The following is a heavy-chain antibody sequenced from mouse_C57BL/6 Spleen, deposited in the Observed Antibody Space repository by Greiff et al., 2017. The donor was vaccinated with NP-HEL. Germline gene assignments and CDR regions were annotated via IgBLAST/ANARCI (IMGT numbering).Heavy chain of an antibody. CDR3: ARSLNSPITTVVVPF. J-gene: IGHJ1*03. CDR2: IHPNSGST. CDR1: GYTFTSYW. Sequence: QVQLKQSGAELVKPGASVKLSCKASGYTFTSYWMHWVKQRPGQGLEWIGMIHPNSGSTNYNEKFKSKATLTVDKSSSTAYMQLSSLTSEDSAVYYCARSLNSPITTVVVPFWGTGTTVTVSS. D-gene: IGHD1-1*01. V-gene: IGHV1-64*01.